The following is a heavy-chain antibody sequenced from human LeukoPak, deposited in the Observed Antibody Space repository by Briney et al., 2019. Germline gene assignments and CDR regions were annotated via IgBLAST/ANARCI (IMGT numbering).Heavy chain of an antibody. V-gene: IGHV4-38-2*02. CDR2: IYHSGST. CDR1: GYSISSGYY. CDR3: ARGFRPDHKGLGY. Sequence: SETLSLTCTVSGYSISSGYYWGWIRQPPGKGLEWIGSIYHSGSTYYNPSLKSRVTISVDTSKNQFSLKLSSVTAADTAVYYCARGFRPDHKGLGYWGQGTLVTVSS. D-gene: IGHD3-16*01. J-gene: IGHJ4*02.